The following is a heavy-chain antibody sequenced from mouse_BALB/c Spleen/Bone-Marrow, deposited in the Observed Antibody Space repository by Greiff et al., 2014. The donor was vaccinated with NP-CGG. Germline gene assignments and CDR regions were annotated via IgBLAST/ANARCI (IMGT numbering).Heavy chain of an antibody. CDR2: IDPENGDT. CDR1: GFNIKDYY. CDR3: NARGDYDFDYFDY. V-gene: IGHV14-4*02. Sequence: VQLKQSGAELERSGASVKLSCAASGFNIKDYYMHWVKQRPEQGLEWIGWIDPENGDTEYAPKFQGKATMTADTSSNTAYLQLSSLTSEDTAVYYCNARGDYDFDYFDYWGQGTTLTVSS. D-gene: IGHD2-4*01. J-gene: IGHJ2*01.